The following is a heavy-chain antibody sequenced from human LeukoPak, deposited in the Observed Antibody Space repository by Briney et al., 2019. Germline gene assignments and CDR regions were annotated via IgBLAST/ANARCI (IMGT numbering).Heavy chain of an antibody. J-gene: IGHJ5*02. D-gene: IGHD2-2*01. CDR1: GFTFSSYA. Sequence: PGRSLRLSCAASGFTFSSYAMHWVRQAPGKGLEWVAVISYGGSNKYYADSVKGRFTISRDNSKNTLYLQMNSLRAEDTAVYYCASLPSIVVVPAARTNWFDPWGQGTLVTVSS. CDR2: ISYGGSNK. V-gene: IGHV3-30-3*01. CDR3: ASLPSIVVVPAARTNWFDP.